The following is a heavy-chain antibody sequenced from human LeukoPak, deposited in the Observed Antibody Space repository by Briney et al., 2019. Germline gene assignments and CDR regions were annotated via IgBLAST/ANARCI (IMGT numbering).Heavy chain of an antibody. CDR2: IYTSGST. Sequence: PSETLSLTCTVSGGSISSGSYYWSWIRQPAGKGLEWIGRIYTSGSTNYNPSLKSRVTISVDTSKNQFSLKLSSVTAADTAVYYCARGNVWKTIPMIRGVSRARWFDPWGQGTLVTVSS. CDR3: ARGNVWKTIPMIRGVSRARWFDP. D-gene: IGHD3-10*01. CDR1: GGSISSGSYY. J-gene: IGHJ5*02. V-gene: IGHV4-61*02.